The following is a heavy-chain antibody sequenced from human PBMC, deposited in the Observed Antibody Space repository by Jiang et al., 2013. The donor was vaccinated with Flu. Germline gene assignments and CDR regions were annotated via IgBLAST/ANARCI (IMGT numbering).Heavy chain of an antibody. CDR2: IHHSGRP. Sequence: GPGLVKPSETLSLTCGVSGDSLTSSLNYHWGWIRQPPGRGLEFIANIHHSGRPDYNPSLRSRVTISVDTSKNQFSLKLMSVTAADTAVYFCARWVHANPDAFDFLGPRDNGSPSLQ. CDR1: GDSLTSSLNYH. V-gene: IGHV4-39*01. CDR3: ARWVHANPDAFDF. J-gene: IGHJ3*01. D-gene: IGHD1-26*01.